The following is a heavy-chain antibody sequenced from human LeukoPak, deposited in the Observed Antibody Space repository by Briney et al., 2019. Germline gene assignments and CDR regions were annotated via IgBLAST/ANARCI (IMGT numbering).Heavy chain of an antibody. CDR3: ARVRARSVAATRGYYFDY. CDR1: GYTFTSYD. J-gene: IGHJ4*02. CDR2: MNPNSGNT. V-gene: IGHV1-8*01. Sequence: GASVKVSCKASGYTFTSYDINWVRQATGQGLEWMGWMNPNSGNTGYAQKFQGRVTMTRSTSIGTAYMELSSLRSEDTAVYYCARVRARSVAATRGYYFDYWGQGTLVTVSS. D-gene: IGHD2-15*01.